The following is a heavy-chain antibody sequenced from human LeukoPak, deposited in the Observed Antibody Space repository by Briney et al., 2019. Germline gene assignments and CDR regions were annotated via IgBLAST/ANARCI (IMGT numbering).Heavy chain of an antibody. D-gene: IGHD5-24*01. CDR1: GFTFSSYG. CDR2: IWYDGSNK. Sequence: GGPLRLSCAASGFTFSSYGMHWVRQAPGKGLEWVAVIWYDGSNKYYADSVKGRFTISRDNSKNTLYLQMNSLRAEDTAVYYCAKDRGMATIYYFDYWGQGTLVTVSS. V-gene: IGHV3-33*06. CDR3: AKDRGMATIYYFDY. J-gene: IGHJ4*02.